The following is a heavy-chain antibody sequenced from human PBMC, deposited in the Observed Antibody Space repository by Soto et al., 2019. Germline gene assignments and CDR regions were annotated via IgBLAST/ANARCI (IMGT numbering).Heavy chain of an antibody. D-gene: IGHD3-22*01. V-gene: IGHV1-46*01. CDR2: INPSGGST. CDR3: ARDYYDSSGYSDAFDI. J-gene: IGHJ3*02. CDR1: GYTFTSYY. Sequence: GASVTVSCTASGYTFTSYYMHWVRQAPGQGLEWMGIINPSGGSTSYAQKFQGRVTMTRDTSTSTVYMELSSLRSEDTAVYYCARDYYDSSGYSDAFDIWGQGTMVTVSS.